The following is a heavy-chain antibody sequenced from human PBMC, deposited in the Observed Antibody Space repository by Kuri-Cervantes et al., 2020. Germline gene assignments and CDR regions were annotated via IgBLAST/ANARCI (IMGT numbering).Heavy chain of an antibody. Sequence: LSLTCAASGFTFSSYAMHWVRQAPGKGLEWVAVISYDGSNKYYADSVKGRFTISRDNSRDTLYLQMNSLKVEDTAIYYCAKDKVGSLGFDCWGQGTLVTVSS. D-gene: IGHD1-26*01. J-gene: IGHJ4*02. CDR1: GFTFSSYA. CDR2: ISYDGSNK. CDR3: AKDKVGSLGFDC. V-gene: IGHV3-30-3*01.